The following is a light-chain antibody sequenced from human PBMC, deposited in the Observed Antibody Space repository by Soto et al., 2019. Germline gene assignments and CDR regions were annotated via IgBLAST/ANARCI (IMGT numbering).Light chain of an antibody. CDR1: QSLAYSDGNTY. V-gene: IGKV2-30*01. CDR3: MQGTHWPPYT. CDR2: KVS. J-gene: IGKJ2*01. Sequence: DVVMTQSPLSLPVTLGQPASISCRSSQSLAYSDGNTYLNWFQQRPGQSARRLIYKVSNRDSGGPDRFSGSGSVTDFTLKISRVEAEDVGVYYCMQGTHWPPYTFGQGTKLEIK.